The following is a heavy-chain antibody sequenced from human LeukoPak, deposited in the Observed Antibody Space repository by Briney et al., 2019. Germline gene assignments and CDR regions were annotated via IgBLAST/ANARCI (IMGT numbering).Heavy chain of an antibody. V-gene: IGHV4-61*02. D-gene: IGHD6-19*01. Sequence: SETLSLTCTVSGGSISSGSYYWSWIRQPAGKGLEWIGRIYTSGSTNYNPSLKSRVTISVDTSKNQFSLKLSSVTAADTAVYYCARFKRAGGWSYFDYWGQGTLVTVSS. CDR2: IYTSGST. CDR3: ARFKRAGGWSYFDY. CDR1: GGSISSGSYY. J-gene: IGHJ4*02.